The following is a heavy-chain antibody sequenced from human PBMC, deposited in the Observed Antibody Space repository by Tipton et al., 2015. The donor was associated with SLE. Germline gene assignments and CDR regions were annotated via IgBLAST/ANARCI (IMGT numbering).Heavy chain of an antibody. CDR3: ARSLGTYYYDRTVAF. Sequence: TLSLTCTVSGGSISSYYWSWIRQSPGKGLEWIGYIFYSGSTNYNPSLKSRVTISVDTSKNQFSLKLSSVTAADTAVYYCARSLGTYYYDRTVAFCGQGPLGAVSS. D-gene: IGHD3-22*01. V-gene: IGHV4-59*07. J-gene: IGHJ4*02. CDR2: IFYSGST. CDR1: GGSISSYY.